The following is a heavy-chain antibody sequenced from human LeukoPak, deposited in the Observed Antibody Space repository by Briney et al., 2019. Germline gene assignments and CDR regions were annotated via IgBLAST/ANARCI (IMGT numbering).Heavy chain of an antibody. CDR2: IIPIFGTA. D-gene: IGHD6-6*01. Sequence: GASVKVSCKASGYTFTSYAMHWVRQAPGQRLEWMGGIIPIFGTANYAQKFQGRVTITADESTSTAYMELSSLRSEDTAVYYCARAHSSSSILLDYWGQGTLVTVS. V-gene: IGHV1-69*13. CDR1: GYTFTSYA. J-gene: IGHJ4*02. CDR3: ARAHSSSSILLDY.